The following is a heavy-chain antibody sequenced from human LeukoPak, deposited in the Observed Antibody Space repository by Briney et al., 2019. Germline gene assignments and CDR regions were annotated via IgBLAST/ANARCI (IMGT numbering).Heavy chain of an antibody. D-gene: IGHD6-6*01. J-gene: IGHJ6*02. V-gene: IGHV4-31*03. CDR2: IYYSGST. CDR1: GGSISSGGYY. CDR3: ARDTYSSSWYYYGMDV. Sequence: PSETLSLTCTVSGGSISSGGYYWSWIRQHPGKGLEWIGYIYYSGSTYYNPSLKSRVTISVDTSKNQFSLKLSSVTAADTAVYYCARDTYSSSWYYYGMDVWGQGTTVTVSS.